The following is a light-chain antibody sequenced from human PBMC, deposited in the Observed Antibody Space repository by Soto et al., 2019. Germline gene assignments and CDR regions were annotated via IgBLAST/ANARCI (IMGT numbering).Light chain of an antibody. CDR3: QQYDTSPLT. CDR1: QSVGSSY. J-gene: IGKJ4*01. Sequence: DIVLTQSPGTPSLSPGERATLSCRASQSVGSSYLAWYQQKPGQAPRLLIYGPSNRATGIPDTFSGSGSATDFTLNISRLEPEDFGVYYCQQYDTSPLTFGGGAKVDLK. V-gene: IGKV3-20*01. CDR2: GPS.